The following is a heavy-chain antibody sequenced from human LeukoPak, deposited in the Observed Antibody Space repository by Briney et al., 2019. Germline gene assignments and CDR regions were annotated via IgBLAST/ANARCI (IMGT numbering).Heavy chain of an antibody. CDR1: GGSISSYY. J-gene: IGHJ3*02. V-gene: IGHV4-59*01. CDR3: ARGEYSSSLWGTAVRDAFDI. D-gene: IGHD6-6*01. CDR2: IYYSGST. Sequence: SETLSLTCTVSGGSISSYYWSWIRQPPGKGLEWIGYIYYSGSTNYNPSLKSRVTISVDTSKNQFSLKLSSVTAADTAVYYCARGEYSSSLWGTAVRDAFDIWGQGTMVTVSS.